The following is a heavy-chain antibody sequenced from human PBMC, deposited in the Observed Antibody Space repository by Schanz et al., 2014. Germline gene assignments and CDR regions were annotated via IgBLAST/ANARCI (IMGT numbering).Heavy chain of an antibody. CDR3: ARDGGRDGYNLAFDV. CDR2: MYINSGST. CDR1: GFTVNTNY. V-gene: IGHV3-53*01. Sequence: EVQLVESGGGLIQPGGSLRLSCAVSGFTVNTNYMSWVRQAPGKGLEWISSMYINSGSTQYADSVKGRFIISRDSSKNTLFLQMTSLPAEDTAVYFCARDGGRDGYNLAFDVWGQGTLVTVSS. D-gene: IGHD5-12*01. J-gene: IGHJ3*01.